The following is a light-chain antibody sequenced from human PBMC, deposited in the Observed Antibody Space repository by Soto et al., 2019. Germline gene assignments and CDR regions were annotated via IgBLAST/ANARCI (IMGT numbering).Light chain of an antibody. J-gene: IGLJ1*01. Sequence: QSALTQPASVSGSPGQSITISCTGTSSDIGSYNYVSWYQQHPGKAPKLMVYEVSNRPSGVSNRFSGSKSGNTASLTISGLQAEDEADYYCSSYTGSSTPYVFGPGTKLTVL. V-gene: IGLV2-14*01. CDR2: EVS. CDR1: SSDIGSYNY. CDR3: SSYTGSSTPYV.